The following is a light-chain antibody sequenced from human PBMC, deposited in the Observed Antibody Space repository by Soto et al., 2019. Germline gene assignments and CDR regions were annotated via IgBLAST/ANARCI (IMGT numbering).Light chain of an antibody. CDR3: QSFDSSLRGWV. J-gene: IGLJ3*02. CDR2: DNN. Sequence: QSALTQPPSVSGAPGQRVTISCAGGSSDIAAGHNVHWYQQLPGTAPKLLIYDNNNRPSGVPDRFSGSKSGASASLAITGLQAEDEADYYCQSFDSSLRGWVFGGGTKLTVL. V-gene: IGLV1-40*01. CDR1: SSDIAAGHN.